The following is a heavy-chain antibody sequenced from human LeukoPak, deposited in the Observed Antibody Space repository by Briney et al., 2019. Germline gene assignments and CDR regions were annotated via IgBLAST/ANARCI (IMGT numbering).Heavy chain of an antibody. Sequence: GGPLRLSCAASGFTLSSYAMSWVRQAPGKGLEWFSAISDTGNTYHADSVKSRFTISRDSSKNTLFLQMNRLRPEDAAVYYCAKAPVTTCRGAFCYPFDYWGLGTLVTVSS. CDR2: ISDTGNT. D-gene: IGHD2-15*01. J-gene: IGHJ4*02. CDR1: GFTLSSYA. V-gene: IGHV3-23*01. CDR3: AKAPVTTCRGAFCYPFDY.